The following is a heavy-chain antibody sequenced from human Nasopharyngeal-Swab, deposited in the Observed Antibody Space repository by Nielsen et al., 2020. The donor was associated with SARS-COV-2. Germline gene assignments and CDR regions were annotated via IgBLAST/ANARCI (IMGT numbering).Heavy chain of an antibody. J-gene: IGHJ4*02. CDR1: GFTFSSYE. CDR3: ARHLRSNGYLYYFDY. D-gene: IGHD3-22*01. V-gene: IGHV4-39*01. CDR2: IYYSGST. Sequence: ESLKISCAASGFTFSSYEMNWVRQAPGKGLEWIGSIYYSGSTYYNPSLKSRVTISVDTSKNQFSLKLSSVTAADTAVYYCARHLRSNGYLYYFDYWGQGTLVTVSS.